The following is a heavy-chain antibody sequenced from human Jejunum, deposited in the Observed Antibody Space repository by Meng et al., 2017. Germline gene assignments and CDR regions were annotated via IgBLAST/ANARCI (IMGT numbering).Heavy chain of an antibody. J-gene: IGHJ4*02. CDR1: GGSFGTYY. D-gene: IGHD3-3*01. CDR3: ARGCSIDFRLAKYDY. V-gene: IGHV4-34*01. Sequence: QGQLSQVGAGTQKPAEPLSLTCAVNGGSFGTYYWTWFRQSPEKGLEWIGEINRSGSNSSNPSLKSRVAISMDTSKNQFFPRLDSVTAADTAVYYCARGCSIDFRLAKYDYWGQGTLVTVSS. CDR2: INRSGSN.